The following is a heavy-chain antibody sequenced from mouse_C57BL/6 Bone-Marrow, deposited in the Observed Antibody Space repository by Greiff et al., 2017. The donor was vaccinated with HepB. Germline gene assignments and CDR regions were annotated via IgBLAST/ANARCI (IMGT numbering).Heavy chain of an antibody. CDR3: ARGDDYDGGDYAMDY. D-gene: IGHD2-4*01. CDR1: GYTFTSYW. Sequence: QVQLQQPGAELVKPGASVKLSCKASGYTFTSYWMHWVKQRPGRGLECIGRIDPNSGGTKYNEKFKSKATLTVDKPSSTAYTQLSSLTSEDSAVYNCARGDDYDGGDYAMDYWGQGTSDTVSS. V-gene: IGHV1-72*01. J-gene: IGHJ4*01. CDR2: IDPNSGGT.